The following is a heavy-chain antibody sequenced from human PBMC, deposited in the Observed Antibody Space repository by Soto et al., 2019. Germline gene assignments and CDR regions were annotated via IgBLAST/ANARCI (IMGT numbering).Heavy chain of an antibody. CDR1: GFTLSAYY. J-gene: IGHJ6*01. Sequence: GAALILSFAAPGFTLSAYYITSVLQAPLKGLEWVSYISPTGPIIYYSDSVKARFTISTENAKDALYLQMNSLTADDTDVYYCANTLTTKGMDVWGQGTTVPVSS. CDR2: ISPTGPII. D-gene: IGHD4-17*01. CDR3: ANTLTTKGMDV. V-gene: IGHV3-11*01.